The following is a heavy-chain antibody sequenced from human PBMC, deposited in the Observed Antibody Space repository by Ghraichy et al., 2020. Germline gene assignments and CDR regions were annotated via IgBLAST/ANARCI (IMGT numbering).Heavy chain of an antibody. J-gene: IGHJ4*02. CDR2: VSSHGGTV. V-gene: IGHV3-30*18. CDR1: GFTFSNHG. CDR3: AKEGDSGTKYVFDY. D-gene: IGHD3-10*01. Sequence: GGSLRLSCAASGFTFSNHGMHWVRQAPGKGLEWVAVVSSHGGTVYYKDSVKGRFTVSRDNSKNTLYLQMNSLRAEDTAVYYCAKEGDSGTKYVFDYWGQGTLVTISS.